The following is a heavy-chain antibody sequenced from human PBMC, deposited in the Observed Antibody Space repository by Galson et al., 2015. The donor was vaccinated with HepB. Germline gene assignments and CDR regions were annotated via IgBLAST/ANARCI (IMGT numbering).Heavy chain of an antibody. CDR2: ISASGTYT. CDR3: ANGCSITSCDNYFFHMDV. D-gene: IGHD2-2*01. V-gene: IGHV3-23*01. J-gene: IGHJ6*03. Sequence: SLRLSCAVSGLTFSNYGMSWVRQVPGKGLEWVSSISASGTYTFYADSVTGRVTISRDNSKNTVNLQMNSLRAEDTAVYYCANGCSITSCDNYFFHMDVWGKGTTVTVSS. CDR1: GLTFSNYG.